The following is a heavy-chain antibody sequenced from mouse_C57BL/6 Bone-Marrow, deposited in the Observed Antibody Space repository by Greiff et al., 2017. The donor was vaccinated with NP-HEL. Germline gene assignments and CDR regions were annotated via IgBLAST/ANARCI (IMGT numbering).Heavy chain of an antibody. J-gene: IGHJ4*01. D-gene: IGHD1-1*01. Sequence: QVQLQQPGAELVKPGASVKLSCKASGYTFTSYWMHWVKQRPGQGLEWIGMIHPNSGSTNYNEKFKSKATLTVDTSSSTAYMQLSSLTSEDSAVYYCATPIYYYGSSYGDYYAMDYWGQGTSVTVSS. CDR2: IHPNSGST. CDR3: ATPIYYYGSSYGDYYAMDY. V-gene: IGHV1-64*01. CDR1: GYTFTSYW.